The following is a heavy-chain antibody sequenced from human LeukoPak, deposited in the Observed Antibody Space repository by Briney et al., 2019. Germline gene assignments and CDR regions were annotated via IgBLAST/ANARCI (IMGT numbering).Heavy chain of an antibody. CDR2: ISAYNGNT. Sequence: ASVKVSCKASGYTFTSYGISWVRQAPGQGLEWMGCISAYNGNTNYAQKLQGRVTMTTDTSTSTAYMELRSLRSDDTAVYYCAGSVPALYNASYCSSTSCYKLGDYWGQGTLVTVSS. CDR1: GYTFTSYG. V-gene: IGHV1-18*01. J-gene: IGHJ4*02. D-gene: IGHD2-2*02. CDR3: AGSVPALYNASYCSSTSCYKLGDY.